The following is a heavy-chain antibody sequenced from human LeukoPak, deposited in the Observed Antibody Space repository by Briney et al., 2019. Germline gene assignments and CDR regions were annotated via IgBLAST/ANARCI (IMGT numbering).Heavy chain of an antibody. Sequence: ASVTVSCKASGYTFTSYGISWVRQAPGQGLEWMGWISAYNGNTDYAQKFQGRVTMTTDTSTNTAYMDPRSLRSDDTAVYYCARGGRWELPRPYAFDIWGQGTMVTVSS. D-gene: IGHD1-26*01. CDR1: GYTFTSYG. J-gene: IGHJ3*02. CDR2: ISAYNGNT. CDR3: ARGGRWELPRPYAFDI. V-gene: IGHV1-18*01.